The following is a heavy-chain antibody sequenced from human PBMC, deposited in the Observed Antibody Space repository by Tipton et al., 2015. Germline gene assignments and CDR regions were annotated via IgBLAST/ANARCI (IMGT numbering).Heavy chain of an antibody. CDR2: ISFSGTT. CDR3: ARGGSYRWNYVNGFDY. Sequence: TLSLTCSVSVGSISNNYWSWIRQSPGKGLEWIGYISFSGTTNHNPSLRSRVTISLDTSKNQFSLRLISLTAADTAVYYCARGGSYRWNYVNGFDYWGQGTQVTVSS. J-gene: IGHJ4*02. D-gene: IGHD1-7*01. V-gene: IGHV4-59*01. CDR1: VGSISNNY.